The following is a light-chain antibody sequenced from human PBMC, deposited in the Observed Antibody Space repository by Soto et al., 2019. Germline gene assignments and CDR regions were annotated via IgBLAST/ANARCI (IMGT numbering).Light chain of an antibody. J-gene: IGKJ1*01. CDR1: QGISSY. Sequence: AIRMTQSPSSLSASTGDRVTITCRASQGISSYLAWYQQKPGKAPKLLIYAASTLQSGVPSRFSGSGSGTDFTLTISSLQTDDFGTYYCQQYNSHPWTFGQGTKVDIK. CDR3: QQYNSHPWT. V-gene: IGKV1-8*01. CDR2: AAS.